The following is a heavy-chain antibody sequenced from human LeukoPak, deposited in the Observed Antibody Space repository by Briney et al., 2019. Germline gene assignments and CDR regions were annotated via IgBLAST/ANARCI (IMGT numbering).Heavy chain of an antibody. J-gene: IGHJ5*01. D-gene: IGHD2-21*01. V-gene: IGHV4-59*01. CDR1: AGSISSYY. CDR2: IYHSGST. Sequence: KSSETLSLTCTVSAGSISSYYWSWIRQSPGKGLEWIGDIYHSGSTNYNPSLKSRVTISIDTSKNQFSLKLNCVTATDTAVYYCASDHMENWFDSWGQGTLVTVSS. CDR3: ASDHMENWFDS.